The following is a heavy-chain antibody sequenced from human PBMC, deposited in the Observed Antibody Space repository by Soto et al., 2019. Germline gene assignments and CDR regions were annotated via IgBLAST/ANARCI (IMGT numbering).Heavy chain of an antibody. J-gene: IGHJ4*02. CDR1: GFTFSSYA. Sequence: GGSLRLSCAASGFTFSSYAMSWVRQAPGKGLEWVSAISGSGGSTYYADSVKGRFTISRDNSKNTLYLQMNSLRAEDTAVYYCAKDKVIGYYDSSGYPHDYWGQGTLVTVSS. CDR3: AKDKVIGYYDSSGYPHDY. CDR2: ISGSGGST. V-gene: IGHV3-23*01. D-gene: IGHD3-22*01.